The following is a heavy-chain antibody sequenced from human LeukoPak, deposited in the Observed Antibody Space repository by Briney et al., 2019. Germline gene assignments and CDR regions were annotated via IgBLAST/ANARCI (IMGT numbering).Heavy chain of an antibody. CDR3: ARGWGCFDY. D-gene: IGHD2-21*01. V-gene: IGHV4-59*01. CDR2: IYYSGST. Sequence: KPSETLSLTCTVSGGSISNYYWTWIRQPPGKGLEWIGYIYYSGSTNYSPSLKSRVTISVDTSNNQFSLKLSSVTAADTAVYYCARGWGCFDYWGQGTLVTVSS. CDR1: GGSISNYY. J-gene: IGHJ4*02.